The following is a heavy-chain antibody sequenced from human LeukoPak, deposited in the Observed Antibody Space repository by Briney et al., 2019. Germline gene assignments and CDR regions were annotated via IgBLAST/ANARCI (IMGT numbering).Heavy chain of an antibody. J-gene: IGHJ5*02. Sequence: PGGSLRLSCAASGFTFSSYAMHWVRQAPGKGLEWVSVITYDGSNKYYVDSMKGRFTISRDNSKNTLYLQMNSLRAEDTAVYHCAREIAVAGKGSWFDPWGQGTLVTVSS. D-gene: IGHD6-13*01. CDR3: AREIAVAGKGSWFDP. V-gene: IGHV3-30-3*01. CDR2: ITYDGSNK. CDR1: GFTFSSYA.